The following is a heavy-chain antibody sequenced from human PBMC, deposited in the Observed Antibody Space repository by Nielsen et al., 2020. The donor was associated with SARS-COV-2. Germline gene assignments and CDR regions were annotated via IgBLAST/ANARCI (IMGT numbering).Heavy chain of an antibody. CDR3: ARVRDYQRGDWYFDL. CDR1: GGPMQNYY. CDR2: IHHSGYT. J-gene: IGHJ2*01. V-gene: IGHV4-59*01. Sequence: SETLSLTCSVSGGPMQNYYWNGIRQPPGKGLEGIGYIHHSGYTIYNPSLNSRVTISVDTPNKQVTLQLSSVTAADTAVYYCARVRDYQRGDWYFDLWSCGTLATVSS. D-gene: IGHD4-11*01.